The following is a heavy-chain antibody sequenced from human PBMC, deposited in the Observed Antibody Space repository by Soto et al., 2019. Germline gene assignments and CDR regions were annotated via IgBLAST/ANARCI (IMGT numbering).Heavy chain of an antibody. CDR1: GGSISRGSYH. CDR3: AREMNYYDTSGDSYFDY. D-gene: IGHD3-22*01. V-gene: IGHV4-31*03. Sequence: SETLSLTCTVSGGSISRGSYHWTWIRQHPGKGLEWIGYIYYSGSTYYNPSLKSRVTISVDTSKNQFSLRLSSVTAADTAVYYCAREMNYYDTSGDSYFDYWGQGTLVTVSS. CDR2: IYYSGST. J-gene: IGHJ4*02.